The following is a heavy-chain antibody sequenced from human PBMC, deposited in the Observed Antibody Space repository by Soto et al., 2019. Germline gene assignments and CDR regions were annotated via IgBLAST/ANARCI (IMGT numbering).Heavy chain of an antibody. Sequence: SETLSLTCAVYGGSFSGYYWSWIRQPPGKGLEWIGEINHSGSTNYNPSLKSRVTISVDTSKNQFSLKLSSVTAADTAVYYCARLLPGRWLQFFGYFDYWGQGTLVTVSS. CDR3: ARLLPGRWLQFFGYFDY. V-gene: IGHV4-34*01. J-gene: IGHJ4*02. CDR2: INHSGST. CDR1: GGSFSGYY. D-gene: IGHD5-12*01.